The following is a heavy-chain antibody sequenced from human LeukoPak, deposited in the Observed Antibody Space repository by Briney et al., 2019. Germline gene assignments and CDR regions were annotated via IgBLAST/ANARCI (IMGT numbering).Heavy chain of an antibody. CDR3: AKDNKANSYYFDY. CDR2: ISGSGGST. Sequence: GGSLRLSCAASGFTFSRYAMSWVRQAPGKGLEWVSAISGSGGSTYYADSVKGRFTISRDNSKNTLYLQMNSLRAEDTAVYYCAKDNKANSYYFDYWGQGTLVTVSS. D-gene: IGHD2/OR15-2a*01. V-gene: IGHV3-23*01. CDR1: GFTFSRYA. J-gene: IGHJ4*02.